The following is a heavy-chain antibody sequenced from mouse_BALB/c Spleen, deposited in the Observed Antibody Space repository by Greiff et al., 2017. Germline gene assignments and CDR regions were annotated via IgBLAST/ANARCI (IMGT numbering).Heavy chain of an antibody. D-gene: IGHD4-1*01. CDR1: GYTFTSYW. CDR2: IYPSDSYT. CDR3: TRTLAGPFDY. V-gene: IGHV1-69*02. J-gene: IGHJ2*01. Sequence: QVQLQQPGAELVRPGASVKLSCKATGYTFTSYWITWVKQRPGQGLEWIGNIYPSDSYTNYNQKFKDKATLTVDKSSSTAYMQLSSPTSEDSAVYYCTRTLAGPFDYWGQGTTLTVSA.